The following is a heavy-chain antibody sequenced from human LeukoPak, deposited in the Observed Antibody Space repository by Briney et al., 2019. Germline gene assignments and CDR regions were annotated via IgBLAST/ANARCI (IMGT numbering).Heavy chain of an antibody. Sequence: ASVKVSCNASGGTFSSYAISWVRQAPGQGLEWMGRIIPILGIANYAQKFQGRVTITADKSTSTAYMELSSLRSEDTAVYYCASEGRLRFTWDWGQGTLVTVSS. CDR3: ASEGRLRFTWD. CDR2: IIPILGIA. V-gene: IGHV1-69*04. J-gene: IGHJ4*02. D-gene: IGHD3-3*01. CDR1: GGTFSSYA.